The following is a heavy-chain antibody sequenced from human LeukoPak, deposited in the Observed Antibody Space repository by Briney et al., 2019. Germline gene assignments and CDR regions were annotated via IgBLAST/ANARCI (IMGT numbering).Heavy chain of an antibody. Sequence: PGGSLRLSCAASGFTFSSYSMNWVRQAPGKGLEWVSSISSSSSYIYYADSVKGRFTISRDKAKNSLYLQMMSLRAEDTSVYDCARDLAMVRGRGVGYGGQGTLVTVSS. CDR3: ARDLAMVRGRGVGY. CDR2: ISSSSSYI. V-gene: IGHV3-21*01. D-gene: IGHD4/OR15-4a*01. J-gene: IGHJ4*02. CDR1: GFTFSSYS.